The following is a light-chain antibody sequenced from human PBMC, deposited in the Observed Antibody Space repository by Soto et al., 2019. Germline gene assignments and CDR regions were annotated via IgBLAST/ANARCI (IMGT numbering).Light chain of an antibody. V-gene: IGLV1-44*01. Sequence: QSVLTQPPSASGTPGQRVTFSCTGSGSNIGTNAVTWYQQLPGTAPKLLIYSNTQRPSGVPDRFSGSKSGTSASLAISGLQAEDEADYYCAAWADSLNGLLFGGGTKLTVL. J-gene: IGLJ2*01. CDR1: GSNIGTNA. CDR3: AAWADSLNGLL. CDR2: SNT.